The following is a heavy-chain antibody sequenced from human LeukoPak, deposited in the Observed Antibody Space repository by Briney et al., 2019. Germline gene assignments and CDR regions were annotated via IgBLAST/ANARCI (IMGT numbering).Heavy chain of an antibody. CDR2: IVVSSGNT. CDR3: ATAATHGLYHFDY. CDR1: GFTFTTSA. J-gene: IGHJ4*02. D-gene: IGHD2-2*02. Sequence: SPKVSCTASGFTFTTSAMQWVRQARGQRLWWIGWIVVSSGNTNYAQKFQERVTITRDMSTSTAYMYLSSLRSEDTAVYYCATAATHGLYHFDYWGQGTLVTVSS. V-gene: IGHV1-58*02.